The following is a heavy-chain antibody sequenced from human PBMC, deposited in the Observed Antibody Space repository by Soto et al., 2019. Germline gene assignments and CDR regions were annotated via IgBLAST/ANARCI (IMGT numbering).Heavy chain of an antibody. CDR1: GFTFSSYG. V-gene: IGHV3-33*01. J-gene: IGHJ6*02. Sequence: GGSLRLSCAASGFTFSSYGMHLVRQAPGKGLEWVAVIWYDGSNKYYADSVKGRFTISRDNSKNTLYLQMNSLRAEDTAVYYCARDVFGMDVWGQGTTVTVSS. D-gene: IGHD3-16*01. CDR2: IWYDGSNK. CDR3: ARDVFGMDV.